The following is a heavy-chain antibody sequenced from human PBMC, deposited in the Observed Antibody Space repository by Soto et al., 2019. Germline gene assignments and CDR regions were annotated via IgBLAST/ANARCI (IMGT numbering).Heavy chain of an antibody. V-gene: IGHV3-30*19. CDR1: GFIFSSDG. CDR2: IWYDGSNK. Sequence: GGSLRLSCAASGFIFSSDGMHWVRQAPGKGLEWVAVIWYDGSNKYYADSVKGRFTISRDNSKNTLYLQMNSLRAEDTAVYYCARDNYGFDYWGQGTLVTVSS. CDR3: ARDNYGFDY. D-gene: IGHD3-10*01. J-gene: IGHJ4*02.